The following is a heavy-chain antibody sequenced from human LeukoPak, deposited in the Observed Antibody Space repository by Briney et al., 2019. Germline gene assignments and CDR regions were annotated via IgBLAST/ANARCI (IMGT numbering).Heavy chain of an antibody. V-gene: IGHV4-39*07. Sequence: SETLSLTCTVSGGSISSSSYYWGWIRQPPGRGLEWIGSIYYSGSTYYNPSLKSRVTISVDTSKNQFSLKLSSVTAADTAVYYCARGEFRVVKFTRFDPWGQGTLVTVSS. CDR2: IYYSGST. D-gene: IGHD3-22*01. J-gene: IGHJ5*02. CDR3: ARGEFRVVKFTRFDP. CDR1: GGSISSSSYY.